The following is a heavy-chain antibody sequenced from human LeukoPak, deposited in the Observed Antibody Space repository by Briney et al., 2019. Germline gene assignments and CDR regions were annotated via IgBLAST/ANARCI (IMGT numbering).Heavy chain of an antibody. D-gene: IGHD5-18*01. CDR2: ISGSGGST. Sequence: GGSLRLSCAASGFTFSSSAMSWVRQAPGKWLEWVSSISGSGGSTYYADSVKGRFTISRDNSKNTLYLQMNSLRADDTAVYYCVRGYSYGWFDPWGQGTLVTVSS. CDR1: GFTFSSSA. CDR3: VRGYSYGWFDP. V-gene: IGHV3-23*01. J-gene: IGHJ5*02.